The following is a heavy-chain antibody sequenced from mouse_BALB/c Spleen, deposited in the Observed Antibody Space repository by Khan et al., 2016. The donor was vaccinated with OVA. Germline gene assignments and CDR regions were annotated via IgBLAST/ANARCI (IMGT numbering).Heavy chain of an antibody. CDR1: GYTFTSYT. CDR3: ARKSTRASY. CDR2: INPSSGYT. Sequence: VQLQESGAELVKPGASVKMSCKASGYTFTSYTMHWVKQRPGQGLEWIGYINPSSGYTKYNQKFKDKATLTAEKSSSTAYMQLSSLTSEDSAFYYCARKSTRASYWGQGTTLTVSS. J-gene: IGHJ2*01. D-gene: IGHD3-1*01. V-gene: IGHV1-4*01.